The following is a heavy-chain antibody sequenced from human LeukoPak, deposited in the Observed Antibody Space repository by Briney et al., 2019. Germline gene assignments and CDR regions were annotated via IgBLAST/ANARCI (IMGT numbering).Heavy chain of an antibody. J-gene: IGHJ5*02. CDR3: AREGTAGTNLNWFDP. V-gene: IGHV4-61*01. D-gene: IGHD1-1*01. CDR1: GGCINRITYY. Sequence: ASETLSLTCTASGGCINRITYYWSWIRQPPGKGLEWIGYISYSGSTNFNPSLKSRVTISVDTSKNQFSLKLSSVTAADTAVYYCAREGTAGTNLNWFDPWGQGTLVTVSS. CDR2: ISYSGST.